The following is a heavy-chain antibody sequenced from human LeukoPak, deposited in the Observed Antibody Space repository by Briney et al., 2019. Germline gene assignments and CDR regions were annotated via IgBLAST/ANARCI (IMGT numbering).Heavy chain of an antibody. V-gene: IGHV4-59*01. J-gene: IGHJ6*03. D-gene: IGHD5-12*01. Sequence: SETLSLTCNVFGDSMNNYYWSWIRQPPGKGLEWIGNINDSGSTNYNPSLKSRVTISVDTSKNQFSLKLSSVTAADTAVYYCARVRGYSGYGGYYMDVWGKGTTVTVSS. CDR2: INDSGST. CDR3: ARVRGYSGYGGYYMDV. CDR1: GDSMNNYY.